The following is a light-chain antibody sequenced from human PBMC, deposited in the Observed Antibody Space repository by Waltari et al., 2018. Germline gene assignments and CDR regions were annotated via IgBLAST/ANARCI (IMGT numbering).Light chain of an antibody. CDR1: TSNIGSNI. V-gene: IGLV1-44*01. Sequence: QSVLTQPPSASGTPGQRVTFSCFGSTSNIGSNIVSWYRHFPGTAPKRLMHSNNQRPSGVPDRFSGSKSGTSASLAISGLQSDDEATYYCATWDDSLNGVVFGGGTKLTVL. CDR2: SNN. CDR3: ATWDDSLNGVV. J-gene: IGLJ3*02.